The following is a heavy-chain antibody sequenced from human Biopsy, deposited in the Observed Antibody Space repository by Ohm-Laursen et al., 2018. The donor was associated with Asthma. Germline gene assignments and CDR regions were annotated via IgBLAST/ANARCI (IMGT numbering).Heavy chain of an antibody. V-gene: IGHV3-30*03. CDR3: ARDVVWFREVGGMDV. CDR1: GFSFSEFV. J-gene: IGHJ6*02. CDR2: ISYDGSTK. Sequence: SLRLSCAATGFSFSEFVMHWVRQAPGKGLEWVAVISYDGSTKYSADSVKGHFIVSRDISKNILSLQMNSLRPEDTAVYYCARDVVWFREVGGMDVWGQGTTVTVSS. D-gene: IGHD3-10*01.